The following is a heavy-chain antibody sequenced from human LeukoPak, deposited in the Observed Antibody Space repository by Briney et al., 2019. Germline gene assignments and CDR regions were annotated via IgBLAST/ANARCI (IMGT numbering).Heavy chain of an antibody. J-gene: IGHJ5*01. CDR1: EFTFGDYG. CDR2: ISWNGGRT. V-gene: IGHV3-20*04. D-gene: IGHD1-26*01. Sequence: PGGSLRLSCADCEFTFGDYGMTWVRQVPGEGLEWSSGISWNGGRTSYGDSVKGRFTSSRDNAKNFLYLQLNSLRAEDTAFYFCARATARSMGGHNWFDSWGQGTLVTVSS. CDR3: ARATARSMGGHNWFDS.